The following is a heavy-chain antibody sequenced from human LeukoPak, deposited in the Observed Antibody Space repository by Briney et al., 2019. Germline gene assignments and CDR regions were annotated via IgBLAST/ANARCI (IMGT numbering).Heavy chain of an antibody. Sequence: QSGGSLRLSCAASGFTFSSYEMNWVRQAPGKGLEWVSYISSSGSTIYYADSVKGRFTISRDNAKNSLYLQMNSLRAEDTAVYYCARAPRFLPTDYCGQGTLVTVSS. D-gene: IGHD2-2*01. CDR2: ISSSGSTI. CDR1: GFTFSSYE. CDR3: ARAPRFLPTDY. J-gene: IGHJ4*02. V-gene: IGHV3-48*03.